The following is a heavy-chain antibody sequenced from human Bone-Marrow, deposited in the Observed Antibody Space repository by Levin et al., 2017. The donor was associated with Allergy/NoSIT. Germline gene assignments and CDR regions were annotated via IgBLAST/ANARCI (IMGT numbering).Heavy chain of an antibody. Sequence: PSETLSLTCEVSGASLTTYWWTWVRQPPGKGLEWLGEIDHRGSTNYNPSLKSRVTMSVSLSNNQFSLNLTSMTAADTAVYYCARRGHYFASETLSTGYFDPWGHGTLVTVSS. CDR2: IDHRGST. J-gene: IGHJ5*02. V-gene: IGHV4-34*01. CDR3: ARRGHYFASETLSTGYFDP. CDR1: GASLTTYW. D-gene: IGHD2/OR15-2a*01.